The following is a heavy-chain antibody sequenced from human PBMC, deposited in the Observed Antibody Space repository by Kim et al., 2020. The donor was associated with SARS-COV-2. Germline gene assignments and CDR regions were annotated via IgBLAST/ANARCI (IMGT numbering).Heavy chain of an antibody. Sequence: NPSGGATVYAQRFQGRITVTRDTSTSTVYMELSNLRSEDTAVYYCLRHFDYWGQGTLVTVSS. D-gene: IGHD3-16*01. CDR2: NPSGGAT. J-gene: IGHJ4*02. V-gene: IGHV1-46*01. CDR3: LRHFDY.